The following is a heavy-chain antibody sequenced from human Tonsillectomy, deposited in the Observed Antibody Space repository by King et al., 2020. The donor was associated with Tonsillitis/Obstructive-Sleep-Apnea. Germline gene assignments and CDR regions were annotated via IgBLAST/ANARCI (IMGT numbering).Heavy chain of an antibody. Sequence: VQLVESGGGLVRPGGSLRLSCAASGFSFSDYYMSWIRQAPGKGLEWVSYISSSGSFTNYEDSVKGRFTISRDNAKKSLYLQMNSLRGEDTAVYYCARHSTITTWGFYYYMDVWGKGTTVTVSS. CDR2: ISSSGSFT. CDR1: GFSFSDYY. D-gene: IGHD5/OR15-5a*01. CDR3: ARHSTITTWGFYYYMDV. J-gene: IGHJ6*03. V-gene: IGHV3-11*05.